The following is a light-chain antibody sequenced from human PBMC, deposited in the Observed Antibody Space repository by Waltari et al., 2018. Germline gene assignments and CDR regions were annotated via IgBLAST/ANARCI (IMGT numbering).Light chain of an antibody. Sequence: QLTQSPSSLSASVGDRVTITCRASQGISSFLAWYQQKAGKAPKLLIYAASNLQSGVPSRFSGSGSGTDFTLTISSLQPEDFATYYCQQLNSYPPTFGGGTKVEIK. CDR1: QGISSF. V-gene: IGKV1-9*01. J-gene: IGKJ4*01. CDR2: AAS. CDR3: QQLNSYPPT.